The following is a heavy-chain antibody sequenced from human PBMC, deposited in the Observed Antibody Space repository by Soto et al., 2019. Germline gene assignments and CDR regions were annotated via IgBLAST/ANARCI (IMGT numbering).Heavy chain of an antibody. V-gene: IGHV4-31*03. D-gene: IGHD3-10*01. J-gene: IGHJ1*01. CDR1: GGSISSCGYY. CDR2: IHHSGST. Sequence: SETLSLTCNVSGGSISSCGYYWTWIRQHPGKGLEWIGNIHHSGSTFYNPSLKSRVSISVDTSKNQFSLKLSSATAADTAVYFCVRGVLSWGQGTLVTVSS. CDR3: VRGVLS.